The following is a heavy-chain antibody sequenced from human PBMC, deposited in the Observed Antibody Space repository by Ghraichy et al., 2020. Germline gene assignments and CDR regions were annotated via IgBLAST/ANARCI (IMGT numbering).Heavy chain of an antibody. V-gene: IGHV3-53*01. J-gene: IGHJ4*02. Sequence: GGSLRLSCAASGFTVSSNYMSWVRQARGKGLEWVSVIYSGGSTYYADSVKGRFTISRDNSKNTLYLQMNSLRAEDTAVYYCARDSLHYYDSSGYSDYWGQGTLVTVSS. CDR3: ARDSLHYYDSSGYSDY. CDR2: IYSGGST. D-gene: IGHD3-22*01. CDR1: GFTVSSNY.